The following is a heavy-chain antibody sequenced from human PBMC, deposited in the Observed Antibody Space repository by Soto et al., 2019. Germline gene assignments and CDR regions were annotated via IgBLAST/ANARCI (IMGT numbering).Heavy chain of an antibody. Sequence: SVKVSCKASGFTFTSSAVQWVRKARGQRLEWIGWIVVGSGNTNYAQKFQERVTITRDMSTSTAYMELSSLRSEDTAVYYCAVDPSSDYEFWSGYYQSFDYWGQGTLVTVSS. J-gene: IGHJ4*02. D-gene: IGHD3-3*01. V-gene: IGHV1-58*01. CDR3: AVDPSSDYEFWSGYYQSFDY. CDR2: IVVGSGNT. CDR1: GFTFTSSA.